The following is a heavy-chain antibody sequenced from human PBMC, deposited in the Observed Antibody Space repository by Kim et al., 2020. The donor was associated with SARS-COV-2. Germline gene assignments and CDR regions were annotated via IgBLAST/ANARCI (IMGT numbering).Heavy chain of an antibody. Sequence: LSLTCAASGFTFSSYGMHWVRQAPGKGLEWVAVISYDGSNKYYADSVKGRFTISRDNSKNTLYLQMNSLRAEDTAVYYCAKDQWNYYDSSGPGPFDY. CDR2: ISYDGSNK. CDR1: GFTFSSYG. CDR3: AKDQWNYYDSSGPGPFDY. J-gene: IGHJ4*01. D-gene: IGHD3-22*01. V-gene: IGHV3-30*18.